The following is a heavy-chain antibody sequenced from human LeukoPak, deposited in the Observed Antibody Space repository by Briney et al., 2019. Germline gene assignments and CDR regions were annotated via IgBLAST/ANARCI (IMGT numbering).Heavy chain of an antibody. V-gene: IGHV4-59*12. Sequence: PSETLSLTCTVSGGSISSYYWSWIRQPPGKGLEWIGYIYHSGSTYYNPSLKSRVTISVDTSKNQFSLKLSSVTAADTAVYYCARDSRGYVPNFDYWGQGTLVTVSS. J-gene: IGHJ4*02. CDR3: ARDSRGYVPNFDY. CDR1: GGSISSYY. D-gene: IGHD5-12*01. CDR2: IYHSGST.